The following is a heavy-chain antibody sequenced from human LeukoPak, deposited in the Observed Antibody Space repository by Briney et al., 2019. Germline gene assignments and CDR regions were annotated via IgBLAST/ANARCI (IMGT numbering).Heavy chain of an antibody. J-gene: IGHJ6*03. V-gene: IGHV1-18*01. Sequence: ASVKVSCKASGYTFTSYGISWVRQAPGQGLEWMGWISAYNGNTNYAQKLQGRVTMTTDTSTSTAYMELRSLRSDDTAVYYCARKSMATMPQDYYYYYMDVWGKGTTVTVSS. CDR2: ISAYNGNT. CDR3: ARKSMATMPQDYYYYYMDV. D-gene: IGHD5-24*01. CDR1: GYTFTSYG.